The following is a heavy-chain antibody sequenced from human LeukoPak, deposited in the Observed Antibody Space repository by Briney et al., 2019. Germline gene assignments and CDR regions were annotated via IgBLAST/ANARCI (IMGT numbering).Heavy chain of an antibody. V-gene: IGHV1-2*02. CDR1: GGTFSSYA. Sequence: ASVKVSCKASGGTFSSYAISWVRQAPGQGLEWMGWINPNSGGTNYAQKFQGRVTMTRDTSISTAYMELSRLRSDDTAVYYCARDRERITMVRGVIPHFDYWGQGTLVTVSS. J-gene: IGHJ4*02. CDR2: INPNSGGT. D-gene: IGHD3-10*01. CDR3: ARDRERITMVRGVIPHFDY.